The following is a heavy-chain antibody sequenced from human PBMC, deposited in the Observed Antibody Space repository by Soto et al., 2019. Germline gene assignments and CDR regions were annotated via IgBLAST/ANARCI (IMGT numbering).Heavy chain of an antibody. CDR2: IIPDSGAT. Sequence: QVQLLQSGTEVKKPGASVKVSCKASGYTFTAYYIHWVRQAPGQGLEWMGWIIPDSGATKYTQKFQGRGTMSSEASINTAFLEVIRLRFDDTAVYFCARGDRISRFGVRNWLDPWGQGTLVTVSS. D-gene: IGHD3-3*01. CDR3: ARGDRISRFGVRNWLDP. J-gene: IGHJ5*02. V-gene: IGHV1-2*02. CDR1: GYTFTAYY.